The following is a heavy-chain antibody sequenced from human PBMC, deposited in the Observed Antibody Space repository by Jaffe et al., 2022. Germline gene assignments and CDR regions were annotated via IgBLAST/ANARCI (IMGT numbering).Heavy chain of an antibody. CDR1: GGSISSSNW. V-gene: IGHV4-4*02. CDR2: IYHSGST. CDR3: ATSYYYGSGSPAFFYFDY. Sequence: QVQLQESGPGLVKPSGTLSLTCAVSGGSISSSNWWSWIRQPPGKGLEWIGEIYHSGSTNYNPSLKSRVTISVDKSKNQFSLKLSSVTAADTAVYYCATSYYYGSGSPAFFYFDYWGQGTLVTVSS. D-gene: IGHD3-10*01. J-gene: IGHJ4*02.